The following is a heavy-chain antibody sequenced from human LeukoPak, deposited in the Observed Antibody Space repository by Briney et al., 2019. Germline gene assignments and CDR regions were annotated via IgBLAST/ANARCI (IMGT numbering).Heavy chain of an antibody. Sequence: SETPSLTCTVSGGSISSYYWSWIRQPPGKGLEWIGYIYYSGSTNYNPSLKSRVTISVDTSKNQFSLKLSSVTAADTAVYYCARRVTNWFDPWGQGTLVTVSS. CDR3: ARRVTNWFDP. D-gene: IGHD4-23*01. J-gene: IGHJ5*02. CDR1: GGSISSYY. CDR2: IYYSGST. V-gene: IGHV4-59*08.